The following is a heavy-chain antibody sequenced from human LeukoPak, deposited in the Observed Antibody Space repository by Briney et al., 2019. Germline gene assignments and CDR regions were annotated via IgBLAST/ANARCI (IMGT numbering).Heavy chain of an antibody. D-gene: IGHD3-3*01. CDR3: ASRKYDFWSASYPNWFDP. J-gene: IGHJ5*02. V-gene: IGHV4-34*01. CDR1: GGSISSYY. Sequence: SETLSLTCTVSGGSISSYYWSWIRQPPGKGLEWIGEINHSERTNYNPSLKSRVTISVDTSKNQFSLKLSSVTAADTAVYYCASRKYDFWSASYPNWFDPWGQGNLVTVSS. CDR2: INHSERT.